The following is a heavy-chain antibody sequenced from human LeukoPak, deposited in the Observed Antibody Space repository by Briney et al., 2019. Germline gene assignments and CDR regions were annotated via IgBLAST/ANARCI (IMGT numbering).Heavy chain of an antibody. Sequence: ASVKVSCKASGYTFTGYYMHWVRQAPGQGLEWMGWINPNSGGTNYAQKFQGRVTMTRDTSISTAYMELSRLRSDDTAVYYCAREGGADFWSGYYNKYYFDYWGQGTLVTVSS. CDR1: GYTFTGYY. CDR2: INPNSGGT. J-gene: IGHJ4*02. D-gene: IGHD3-3*01. V-gene: IGHV1-2*02. CDR3: AREGGADFWSGYYNKYYFDY.